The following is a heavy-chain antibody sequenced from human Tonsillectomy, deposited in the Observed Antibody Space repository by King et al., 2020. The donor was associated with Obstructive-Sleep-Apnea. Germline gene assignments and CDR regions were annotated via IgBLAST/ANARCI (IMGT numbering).Heavy chain of an antibody. Sequence: VQLQQWGAGLLKPSETLSLTCAVYGGSFSGYYWSWIRQPPGKGLEWIGEINHSGSTNYNPSLKSRVTISVDTSKNQFSLKLSSVTAADTAVYYWARGWGLYGDYYYYYYGMDVWGQGTTVTVSS. V-gene: IGHV4-34*01. CDR2: INHSGST. J-gene: IGHJ6*02. D-gene: IGHD4-17*01. CDR3: ARGWGLYGDYYYYYYGMDV. CDR1: GGSFSGYY.